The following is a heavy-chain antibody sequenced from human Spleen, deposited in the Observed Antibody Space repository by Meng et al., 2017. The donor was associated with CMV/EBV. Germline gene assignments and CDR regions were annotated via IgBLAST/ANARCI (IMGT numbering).Heavy chain of an antibody. J-gene: IGHJ3*02. V-gene: IGHV3-7*01. Sequence: GESLKISCAASGFTFSSYWMSWVRQAPGKGLEWEANIKQDGSEKYYVDSVKGRFTISRDNAKNSLYLQMNSLRAEDTAVYYCARPNWNDAVDAFDIWGQGTMVTVSS. D-gene: IGHD1-1*01. CDR1: GFTFSSYW. CDR3: ARPNWNDAVDAFDI. CDR2: IKQDGSEK.